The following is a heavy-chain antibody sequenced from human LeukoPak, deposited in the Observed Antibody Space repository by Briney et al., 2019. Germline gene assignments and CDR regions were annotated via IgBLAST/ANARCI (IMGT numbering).Heavy chain of an antibody. CDR2: IVVGSGST. J-gene: IGHJ4*02. D-gene: IGHD3-22*01. V-gene: IGHV1-58*02. CDR3: AAGRHSSGPSDY. CDR1: GFTFTSSA. Sequence: SVKVSCKASGFTFTSSAMQWVRQARGQRLEWIGWIVVGSGSTNYTQKFQERVTITRDMSTSTAYMELSSLRSEDTAVYYCAAGRHSSGPSDYWGQGTLVTVSS.